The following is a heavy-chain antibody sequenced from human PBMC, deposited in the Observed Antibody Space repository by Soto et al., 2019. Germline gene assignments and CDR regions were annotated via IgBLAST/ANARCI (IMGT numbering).Heavy chain of an antibody. J-gene: IGHJ4*02. V-gene: IGHV3-30*04. CDR1: GFTFSSYA. D-gene: IGHD2-21*02. CDR2: VSFAGNNK. Sequence: QVQLVESGGGVVQPGRSLRLSCAASGFTFSSYAIHWVRQAPGQGLEWVAVVSFAGNNKYYSDSVKGRFTISRDNSKNTLYLQMDSLRPEDTAVYYCARDGVARIVVVTTLQYYFDSWGQGTLVSVS. CDR3: ARDGVARIVVVTTLQYYFDS.